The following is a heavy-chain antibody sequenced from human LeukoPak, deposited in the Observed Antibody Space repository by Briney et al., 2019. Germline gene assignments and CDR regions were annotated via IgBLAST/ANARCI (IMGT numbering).Heavy chain of an antibody. CDR1: GFAFSSYW. CDR3: ARDRGDINDY. CDR2: INQDGSEK. D-gene: IGHD5-12*01. Sequence: GGSLRLSCAASGFAFSSYWMSWVRQAPGKGLECVANINQDGSEKYYVDSVKGRFTISRDNAKNSLYLQMNSLKDEDTSVYYCARDRGDINDYWGQGTLVTVSS. J-gene: IGHJ4*02. V-gene: IGHV3-7*01.